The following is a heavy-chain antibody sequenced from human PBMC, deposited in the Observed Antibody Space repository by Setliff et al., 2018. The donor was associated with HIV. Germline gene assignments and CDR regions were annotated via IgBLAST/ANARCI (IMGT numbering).Heavy chain of an antibody. Sequence: ASVKVSCKASGFTFTNYGFSWVRQAPGQGLEWMGWISAYNGHTVYAQNLQGRVTMTTDTSTSTVYMGLRSLRSDDTAVYYCARDGGSSVYYFDYWGQGTLVTV. V-gene: IGHV1-18*01. CDR1: GFTFTNYG. D-gene: IGHD6-6*01. CDR3: ARDGGSSVYYFDY. J-gene: IGHJ4*02. CDR2: ISAYNGHT.